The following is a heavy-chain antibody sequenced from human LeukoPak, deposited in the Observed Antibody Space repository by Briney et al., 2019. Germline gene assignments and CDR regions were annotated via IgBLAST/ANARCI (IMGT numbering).Heavy chain of an antibody. V-gene: IGHV3-48*01. J-gene: IGHJ3*02. CDR1: GFTFSSYS. D-gene: IGHD3-22*01. Sequence: GRSLRLSCAASGFTFSSYSMNWVRQAPGKGLEWVSYISSSSSTIYYADSVKGRFTISRDNAKNSLYLQMNSLRAEDTAVYYCASQTMIVGNDAFDIWGQGTMVTVSS. CDR2: ISSSSSTI. CDR3: ASQTMIVGNDAFDI.